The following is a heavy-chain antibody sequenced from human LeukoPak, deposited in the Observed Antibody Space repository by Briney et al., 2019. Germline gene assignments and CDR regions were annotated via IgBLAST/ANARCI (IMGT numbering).Heavy chain of an antibody. CDR2: ISSSSSYI. CDR3: ARESDYYYDSSGYYYGLSDYYYGMDV. V-gene: IGHV3-21*01. Sequence: GGSLRLSCAASGFTFSSYSMNWVRQAPGKGLEWVSSISSSSSYIHYADSVKGRFTISRDNAKNSLYLQMNSLRAEDTAVYYCARESDYYYDSSGYYYGLSDYYYGMDVWGQGTTVTVSS. J-gene: IGHJ6*02. D-gene: IGHD3-22*01. CDR1: GFTFSSYS.